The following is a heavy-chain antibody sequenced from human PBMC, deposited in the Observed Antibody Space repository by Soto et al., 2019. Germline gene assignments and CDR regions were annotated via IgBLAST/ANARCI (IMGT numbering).Heavy chain of an antibody. V-gene: IGHV1-3*01. CDR2: INPGNGNT. CDR1: GYTFTSYY. Sequence: ASVKVSCKASGYTFTSYYMHWVRQAPGQRLEWMGIINPGNGNTKYAQKFQGRVTITRDTSASTAYMELSSLRSEDTAVYHCARILRLGELSLNYWGQGTLVTVS. D-gene: IGHD3-16*02. CDR3: ARILRLGELSLNY. J-gene: IGHJ4*02.